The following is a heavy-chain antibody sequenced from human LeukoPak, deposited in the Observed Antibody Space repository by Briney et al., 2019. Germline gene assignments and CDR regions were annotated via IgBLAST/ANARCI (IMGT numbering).Heavy chain of an antibody. V-gene: IGHV3-33*01. CDR3: ARVPGYSSGWSYFDY. J-gene: IGHJ4*02. CDR2: IWYDGSIK. D-gene: IGHD6-19*01. Sequence: GGSLRLSCAASGLTFSSYGMHWVRRAPGKGLEWVAVIWYDGSIKYYADSVKGRFTISRDNSKNTLYLQMNSLRVEDTAVYYCARVPGYSSGWSYFDYWGQGTLVTVSS. CDR1: GLTFSSYG.